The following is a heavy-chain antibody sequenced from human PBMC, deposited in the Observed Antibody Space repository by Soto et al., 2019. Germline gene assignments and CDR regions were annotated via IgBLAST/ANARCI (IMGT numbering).Heavy chain of an antibody. D-gene: IGHD2-8*01. CDR2: IWYDGSNK. J-gene: IGHJ6*02. V-gene: IGHV3-33*01. CDR1: GFTFSSYG. CDR3: DRERRTRGYCTNGVFDKDRSNYGGMDV. Sequence: QVQLVESGGGVVQPGRSLRLSCAASGFTFSSYGMHWVRQAPDKGLEWEAVIWYDGSNKYYADSVKGRFTISRDNSKNTVYMRMNSLSSDDTAVHDCDRERRTRGYCTNGVFDKDRSNYGGMDVWGQGTTVNVSS.